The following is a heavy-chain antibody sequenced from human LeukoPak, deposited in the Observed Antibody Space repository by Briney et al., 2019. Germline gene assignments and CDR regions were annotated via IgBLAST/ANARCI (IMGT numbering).Heavy chain of an antibody. J-gene: IGHJ4*02. CDR1: GYSISSGYY. D-gene: IGHD3-10*01. Sequence: SETLSLTCTVSGYSISSGYYWGWIRQPPGKGLEWIGSIYHSGSTYYNPSLKSRVTISVDTSKNQFSLKLSSVTAADTAVYYCARGPNYGSGSYYSKYYFDYWGQGTLVTVSS. CDR3: ARGPNYGSGSYYSKYYFDY. CDR2: IYHSGST. V-gene: IGHV4-38-2*02.